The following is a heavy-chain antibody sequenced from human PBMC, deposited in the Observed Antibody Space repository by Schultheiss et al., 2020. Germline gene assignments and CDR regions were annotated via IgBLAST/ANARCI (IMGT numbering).Heavy chain of an antibody. D-gene: IGHD3-16*02. J-gene: IGHJ4*02. Sequence: GGSLRLSCGTSGFTFSSYAMSWVRQAPGKGLEWVSGISGGGDSTYSADSVKGRFTISRDNSKNTLYLQMNGLRAGDTAVYYCARVPLELSIHDYGDYWGQGTLVTVSS. CDR1: GFTFSSYA. V-gene: IGHV3-23*01. CDR3: ARVPLELSIHDYGDY. CDR2: ISGGGDST.